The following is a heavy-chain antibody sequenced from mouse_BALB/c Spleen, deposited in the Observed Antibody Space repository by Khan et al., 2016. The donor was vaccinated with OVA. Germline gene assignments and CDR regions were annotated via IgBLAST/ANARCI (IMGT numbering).Heavy chain of an antibody. CDR1: GFTLSRYN. J-gene: IGHJ4*01. Sequence: VELVESGPGLVAPSQSLSITCTVSGFTLSRYNIHWVRQPPGKGLEWLGMIWGGGGTDYNSTLKIRLSISKDNSKSQVFLKMISLQTDDTAMYDCARAYYRYDGYYAMDYWGQGTSVTVSS. D-gene: IGHD2-14*01. V-gene: IGHV2-6-4*01. CDR3: ARAYYRYDGYYAMDY. CDR2: IWGGGGT.